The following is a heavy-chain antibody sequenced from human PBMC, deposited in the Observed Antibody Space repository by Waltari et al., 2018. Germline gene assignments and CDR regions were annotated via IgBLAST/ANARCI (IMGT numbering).Heavy chain of an antibody. CDR3: ARLAPRTYRGPVPGRHYYYGMDV. CDR1: GFRFSNYW. Sequence: EERLLESGGGLVQPGDSLRLSCVGSGFRFSNYWMNWVRQDPGKGRVWVARVGNEEASIRYADCVKGRLTISRDNGKNTVYLQMKRLRVEDTAVYYCARLAPRTYRGPVPGRHYYYGMDVWGQGTTVTVSS. J-gene: IGHJ6*02. D-gene: IGHD3-10*01. V-gene: IGHV3-74*01. CDR2: VGNEEASI.